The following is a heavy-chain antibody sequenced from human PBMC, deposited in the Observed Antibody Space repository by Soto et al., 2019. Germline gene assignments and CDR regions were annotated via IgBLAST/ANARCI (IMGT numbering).Heavy chain of an antibody. CDR3: ARGAYYYDSSGLSY. D-gene: IGHD3-22*01. Sequence: EVQLVESGGGLXQPGGSLRLSCAASGFTFSSYSMNWVRQAPGKGLEWVSYISSSSSTIYYADSVKGRFTISRDNAKNSLYLQMNSLRAEDTAVYYCARGAYYYDSSGLSYWGQGTLVTVSS. CDR1: GFTFSSYS. V-gene: IGHV3-48*01. J-gene: IGHJ4*02. CDR2: ISSSSSTI.